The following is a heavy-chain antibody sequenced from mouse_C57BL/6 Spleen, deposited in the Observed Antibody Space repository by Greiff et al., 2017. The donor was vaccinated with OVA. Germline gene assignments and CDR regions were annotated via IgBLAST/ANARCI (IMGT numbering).Heavy chain of an antibody. D-gene: IGHD2-4*01. Sequence: VQLQESGAELVKPGASVKISCKASGYAFSSYWMNWVKQRPGKGLEWIGQIYPGDGDTNYNGKFKGKATLTADKSSSTAYMQLSSLTSEDSAVYFCANIYYDYHYAMDYWGQGTSVTVSS. V-gene: IGHV1-80*01. CDR1: GYAFSSYW. CDR3: ANIYYDYHYAMDY. J-gene: IGHJ4*01. CDR2: IYPGDGDT.